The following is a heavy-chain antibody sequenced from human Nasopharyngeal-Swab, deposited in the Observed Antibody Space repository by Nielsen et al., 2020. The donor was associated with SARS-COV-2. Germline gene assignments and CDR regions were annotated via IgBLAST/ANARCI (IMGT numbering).Heavy chain of an antibody. CDR1: GGSISSYY. CDR2: IYYSGST. D-gene: IGHD3-9*01. V-gene: IGHV4-59*01. Sequence: SETLSLTCTVSGGSISSYYWSWIRQPPGKGLEWIGYIYYSGSTNYNPSLKSRVTISVDTSKNQFSLKLSSVTAADTAVYYCARNHYDILTGYYPYYFDYWGQGTLVTVSS. CDR3: ARNHYDILTGYYPYYFDY. J-gene: IGHJ4*02.